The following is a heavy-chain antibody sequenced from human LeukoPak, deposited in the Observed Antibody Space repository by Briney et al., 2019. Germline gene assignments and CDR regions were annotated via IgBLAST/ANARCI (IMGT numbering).Heavy chain of an antibody. CDR2: INSDGSST. D-gene: IGHD3-3*01. Sequence: GGSLRLSCAASGFIFSNYAMSWVRQAPGKGLVWVSRINSDGSSTSYADSVKGRFTISRDNAKNTLYLQMNSLRAEDTAVYYCARGRFHFDYWGQGTLVTVSS. CDR3: ARGRFHFDY. V-gene: IGHV3-74*01. J-gene: IGHJ4*02. CDR1: GFIFSNYA.